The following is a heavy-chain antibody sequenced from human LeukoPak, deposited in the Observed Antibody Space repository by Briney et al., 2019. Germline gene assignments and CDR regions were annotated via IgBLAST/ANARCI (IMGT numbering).Heavy chain of an antibody. CDR2: INPSGGST. J-gene: IGHJ4*02. Sequence: ASVKVSRKPSGYTFTSYYMHWVRQAPGQGLEWMGIINPSGGSTSYAQKFQGRVTMTRDTSTSTVYMELSSLRSEDTAVYYCAREITLGYCSSTSCPSADYWGQGTLVTVSS. CDR3: AREITLGYCSSTSCPSADY. V-gene: IGHV1-46*03. CDR1: GYTFTSYY. D-gene: IGHD2-2*01.